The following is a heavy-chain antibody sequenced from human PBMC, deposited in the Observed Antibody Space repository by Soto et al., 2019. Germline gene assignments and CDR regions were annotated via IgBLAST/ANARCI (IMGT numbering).Heavy chain of an antibody. Sequence: GGSLRLSCAASGFTFSNSWMHWVRQAPGKGLVWVSRINSDGSGTIYADSVRGRFTISRDNAKNTPYLQMNSLRAEDTAVYYCARDAPYGDYVSTWLVSLNYFQHWGQGTLVTVSS. CDR2: INSDGSGT. J-gene: IGHJ1*01. V-gene: IGHV3-74*01. D-gene: IGHD4-17*01. CDR1: GFTFSNSW. CDR3: ARDAPYGDYVSTWLVSLNYFQH.